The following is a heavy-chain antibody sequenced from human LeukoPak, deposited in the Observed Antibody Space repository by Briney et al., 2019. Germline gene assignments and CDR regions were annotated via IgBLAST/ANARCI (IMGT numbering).Heavy chain of an antibody. CDR1: GFTFRNYG. J-gene: IGHJ5*02. V-gene: IGHV3-30*02. CDR3: VKDYGVRGTGGAWLDP. Sequence: GGSLRLSCAASGFTFRNYGMHWVRQAPGKGLEWVSFIRYDGSKKHYGDSVKGRFTISRDNSKNTLYVEMNSLRAEDTAVYYRVKDYGVRGTGGAWLDPWGQGTQVTVSS. CDR2: IRYDGSKK. D-gene: IGHD2-8*01.